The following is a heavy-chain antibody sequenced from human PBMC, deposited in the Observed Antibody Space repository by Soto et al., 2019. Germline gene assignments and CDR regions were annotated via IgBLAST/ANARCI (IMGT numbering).Heavy chain of an antibody. J-gene: IGHJ6*02. D-gene: IGHD2-21*01. CDR3: ATVPRYGVVPNYYYYGKDV. V-gene: IGHV5-10-1*01. Sequence: GESLKISCKGSGYSFTSYWISWVRQMPGKGLEWMGRIDPSDSYTNYSPSFQGHVTISADKSISTAYLQWSSLKASDTAMYYCATVPRYGVVPNYYYYGKDVWGRGTTVTVSS. CDR2: IDPSDSYT. CDR1: GYSFTSYW.